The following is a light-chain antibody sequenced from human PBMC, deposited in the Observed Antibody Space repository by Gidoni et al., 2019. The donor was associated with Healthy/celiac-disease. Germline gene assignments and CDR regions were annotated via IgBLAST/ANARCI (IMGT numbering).Light chain of an antibody. CDR1: SSNIGAGYD. CDR3: QSYDSSRSPME. V-gene: IGLV1-40*01. J-gene: IGLJ2*01. CDR2: GNS. Sequence: QSVLTQPPSVSAAPGQRVTISGTGSSSNIGAGYDVHWYQQLPGTAPKLLIYGNSNRPSGVPDRFSGSKSGTSASLAITGLQAEDEADYYCQSYDSSRSPMEFGGGTKLTVL.